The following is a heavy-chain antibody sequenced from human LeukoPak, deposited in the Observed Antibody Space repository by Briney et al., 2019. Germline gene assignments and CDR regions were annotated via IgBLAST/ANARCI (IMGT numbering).Heavy chain of an antibody. CDR3: AKDKEYASGSYPIEC. J-gene: IGHJ4*02. V-gene: IGHV3-30*02. CDR2: IEYEGGNNK. CDR1: GFTFSTYG. Sequence: PGGSLRLSCVASGFTFSTYGMHWVRQARGKGLECLAFIEYEGGNNKYYADSVKGRFTISRDNSKYTLYLQMNSLRAEDTAFYYCAKDKEYASGSYPIECWGQGTLVTVSS. D-gene: IGHD3-10*01.